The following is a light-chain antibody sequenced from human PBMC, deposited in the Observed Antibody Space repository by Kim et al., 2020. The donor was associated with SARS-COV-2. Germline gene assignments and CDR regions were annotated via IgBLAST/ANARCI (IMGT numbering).Light chain of an antibody. Sequence: EILMTQSPATLSVSAGERVTLSCRASQTLKTNLAWYQQKPGQAPRLLIYGASTRAAGIPARFSGSGSETDFTLTISGLQSEDFAVYYCQQYANWPYGFDQGTKLEI. CDR3: QQYANWPYG. CDR2: GAS. V-gene: IGKV3-15*01. CDR1: QTLKTN. J-gene: IGKJ2*03.